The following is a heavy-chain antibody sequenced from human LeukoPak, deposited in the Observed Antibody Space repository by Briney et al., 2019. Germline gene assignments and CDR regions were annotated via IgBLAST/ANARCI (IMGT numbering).Heavy chain of an antibody. V-gene: IGHV1-46*01. Sequence: ASVKVSCKATVYTFTSYYKHGVRQAPGQGVEWMGIINPSGGSTSYAQKFQGRVTMTRDTSTSTVYMELSSLRSEDTAVYYCARDPTYGDYGGFFYCWGQGTLVTVSS. D-gene: IGHD4-17*01. J-gene: IGHJ4*02. CDR3: ARDPTYGDYGGFFYC. CDR1: VYTFTSYY. CDR2: INPSGGST.